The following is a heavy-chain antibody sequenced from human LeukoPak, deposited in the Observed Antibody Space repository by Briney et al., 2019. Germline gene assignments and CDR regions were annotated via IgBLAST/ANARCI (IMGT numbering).Heavy chain of an antibody. V-gene: IGHV3-23*05. Sequence: PGGSLRLSCAASGFTFSEYCMSWVRQAPGKGLEWVSNITSNGRDTYYTDSVKGRFTISRDNSKNTLYLEMNSLRAEDTAVYYCARGGYTSYFDPWGQGTLVTVSS. CDR3: ARGGYTSYFDP. CDR2: ITSNGRDT. D-gene: IGHD2-15*01. J-gene: IGHJ5*02. CDR1: GFTFSEYC.